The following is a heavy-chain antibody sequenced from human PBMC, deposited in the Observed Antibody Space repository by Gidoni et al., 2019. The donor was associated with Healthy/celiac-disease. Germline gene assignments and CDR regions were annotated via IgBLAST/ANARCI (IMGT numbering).Heavy chain of an antibody. V-gene: IGHV4-34*01. Sequence: QVQLQQWGAGLLKPSETLSLTCAVYGGSFSGYYWSWIRQPPGKGLEWIGEINHSGSTNYNPSLKSRVTISVDTSKNQFSLKLSSVTAADTAVYYCARVSYYYDSSGFDYWGQGTLVTVSS. J-gene: IGHJ4*02. D-gene: IGHD3-22*01. CDR1: GGSFSGYY. CDR2: INHSGST. CDR3: ARVSYYYDSSGFDY.